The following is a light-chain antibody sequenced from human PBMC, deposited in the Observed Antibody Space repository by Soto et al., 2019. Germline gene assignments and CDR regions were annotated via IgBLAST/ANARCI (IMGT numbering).Light chain of an antibody. CDR2: WAP. J-gene: IGKJ1*01. Sequence: DIVMTQSPDSLAVSLGERATINCKSSQTLFDNSNNKDYLSWYQQKPGQPPKLLLYWAPTRELGVPDRFSGSGSGTDFTLTISSLQAEDVAVYFCQQYYTTPRTFGHGTKVEV. CDR1: QTLFDNSNNKDY. V-gene: IGKV4-1*01. CDR3: QQYYTTPRT.